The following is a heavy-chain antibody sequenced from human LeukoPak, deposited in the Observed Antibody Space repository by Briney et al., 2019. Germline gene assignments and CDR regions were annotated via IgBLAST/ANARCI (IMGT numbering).Heavy chain of an antibody. CDR2: ISYDGSNK. V-gene: IGHV3-30*03. J-gene: IGHJ4*02. CDR1: GFTFSSYG. CDR3: ARDRGGDYGDYVYNY. Sequence: GGSLRLSCAASGFTFSSYGMHWVRQAPGKGLEWVAVISYDGSNKYYADSVKGRFTISRDNSKNTLYLQMNSLRAEDTAVYYCARDRGGDYGDYVYNYWGQGTLVTVSS. D-gene: IGHD4-17*01.